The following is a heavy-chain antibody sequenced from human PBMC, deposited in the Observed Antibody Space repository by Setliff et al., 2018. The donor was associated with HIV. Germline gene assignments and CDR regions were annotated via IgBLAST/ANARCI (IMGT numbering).Heavy chain of an antibody. Sequence: ASETLSLTCSVSGGSISSYYWSWIRQPAGKGLEWIGSMYSSESTNYNPSLKSRVTMSVDTSKNQFSLNLRSVTAADTAIYYCGRHRVAARPYYFDLWGQGTRVTASS. CDR3: GRHRVAARPYYFDL. V-gene: IGHV4-4*07. CDR1: GGSISSYY. J-gene: IGHJ4*02. D-gene: IGHD6-6*01. CDR2: MYSSEST.